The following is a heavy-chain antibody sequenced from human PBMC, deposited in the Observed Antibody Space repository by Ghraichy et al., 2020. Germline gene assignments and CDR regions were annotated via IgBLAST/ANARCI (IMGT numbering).Heavy chain of an antibody. J-gene: IGHJ3*02. CDR3: AREYAAASTGAFDI. V-gene: IGHV3-30-3*01. CDR2: ISYDGSNK. CDR1: GFTFSSYA. Sequence: GGSLRLSCAASGFTFSSYAMHWVRQAPGKGLEWVAVISYDGSNKYYADSVKGRFTISRDNSKNTLYLQMNSLRAEDTAVYYCAREYAAASTGAFDIWGQGTMVTVSS. D-gene: IGHD6-13*01.